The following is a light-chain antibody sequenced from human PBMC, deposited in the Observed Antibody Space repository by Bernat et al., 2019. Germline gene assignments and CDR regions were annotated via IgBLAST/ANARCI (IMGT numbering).Light chain of an antibody. CDR1: TLPQKY. Sequence: SYELTQPPTVSVSPGQTARITCPGDTLPQKYAYWYQQKSGQAPVLVIYEDSKRPSGIPERFSATSSGTVATLTITGAQVEDEADYYCYSTDSSGNYRVFGGGTKVTVL. CDR3: YSTDSSGNYRV. V-gene: IGLV3-10*01. J-gene: IGLJ2*01. CDR2: EDS.